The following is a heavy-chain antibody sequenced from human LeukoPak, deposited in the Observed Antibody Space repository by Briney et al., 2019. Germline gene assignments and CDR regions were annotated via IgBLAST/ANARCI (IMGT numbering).Heavy chain of an antibody. J-gene: IGHJ5*02. CDR3: AAGTDWFDP. CDR2: ICYSGST. Sequence: GSLRLSCAASGFTFSSYAMSWVRQPPGKGLEWIGYICYSGSTNYNPSLKSRVTISVDTSKNQFSLKLSSVTAADTAVYYAAAGTDWFDPWGQGTLVTVSS. V-gene: IGHV4-59*01. D-gene: IGHD6-13*01. CDR1: GFTFSSYA.